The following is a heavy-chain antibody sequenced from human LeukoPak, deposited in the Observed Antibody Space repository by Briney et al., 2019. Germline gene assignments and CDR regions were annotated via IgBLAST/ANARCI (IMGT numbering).Heavy chain of an antibody. V-gene: IGHV4-39*01. Sequence: PSETLSLTCTVSGGSISSSSYYWGWIRQPPGKGLEWIGSIYYSGSTYYNPSLRSRVTISVDTSKNQFSLELSSVTAADTAVYYCARRRSGSAEFDYWGQGTLVTVSS. CDR3: ARRRSGSAEFDY. J-gene: IGHJ4*02. CDR2: IYYSGST. D-gene: IGHD6-25*01. CDR1: GGSISSSSYY.